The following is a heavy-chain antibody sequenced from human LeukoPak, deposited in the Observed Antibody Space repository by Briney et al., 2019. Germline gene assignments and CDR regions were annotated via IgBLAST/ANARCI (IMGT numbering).Heavy chain of an antibody. D-gene: IGHD3-3*01. V-gene: IGHV4-59*01. CDR3: ARGRYDFWSGPSVFDP. CDR1: GGSISSYY. J-gene: IGHJ5*02. CDR2: IYYSGST. Sequence: SETLSLTCTVSGGSISSYYWSWIRQPPGKGLEWIGHIYYSGSTNYNPSLKSRVTISVDTSKNQFSLKLSSVTAADTAVYYCARGRYDFWSGPSVFDPWGQGTLVTVSS.